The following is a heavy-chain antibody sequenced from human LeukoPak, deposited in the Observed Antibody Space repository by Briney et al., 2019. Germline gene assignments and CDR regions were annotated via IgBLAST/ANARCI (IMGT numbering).Heavy chain of an antibody. J-gene: IGHJ4*02. CDR2: ISSTGTYI. CDR3: AREPTVMIL. CDR1: GFTFGTYS. Sequence: GGSLRLSCAASGFTFGTYSMDWVRQTPGKRLEWVSSISSTGTYIYYADSVKGRFTISRDNAKNSLYLQMNRLRVEDTAVYYYAREPTVMILWGQGTLVTVSS. D-gene: IGHD4-11*01. V-gene: IGHV3-21*01.